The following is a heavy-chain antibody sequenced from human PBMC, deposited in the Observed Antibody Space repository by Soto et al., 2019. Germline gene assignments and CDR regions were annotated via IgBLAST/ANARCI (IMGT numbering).Heavy chain of an antibody. V-gene: IGHV3-7*01. CDR1: EGTCVDLG. D-gene: IGHD3-9*01. Sequence: PGGPQRLPKSALEGTCVDLGGSRIINAQGKGLEGLAKINQEGSEKYYVASMKGRFTISRDNATNSLYLQMNSLRAEHTAMSYRARIRYFDWFTPVLDSWGHGLPVTVSS. CDR3: ARIRYFDWFTPVLDS. CDR2: INQEGSEK. J-gene: IGHJ5*01.